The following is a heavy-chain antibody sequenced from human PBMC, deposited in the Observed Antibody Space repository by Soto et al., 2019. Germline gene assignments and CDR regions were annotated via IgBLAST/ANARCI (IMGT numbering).Heavy chain of an antibody. CDR1: GGSFSGYY. D-gene: IGHD5-12*01. CDR3: ARHLSESGYDLNY. J-gene: IGHJ4*02. V-gene: IGHV4-34*01. Sequence: PSETLSLTCAVYGGSFSGYYWSWIRQPPGKGLEWIGEINHSGNTNYNSALKSRVSISVDMSKNQFSLNLSSVTAADTAVYYCARHLSESGYDLNYWGQGTPVTVS. CDR2: INHSGNT.